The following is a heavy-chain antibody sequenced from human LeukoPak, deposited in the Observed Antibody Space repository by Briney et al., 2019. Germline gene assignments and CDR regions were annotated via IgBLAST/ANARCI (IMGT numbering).Heavy chain of an antibody. J-gene: IGHJ3*02. V-gene: IGHV4-61*02. CDR3: ARDRGKYGSSWPDAFDI. CDR1: GGSISSGSYY. CDR2: IYTSGST. D-gene: IGHD6-13*01. Sequence: PSETLSLTCTVSGGSISSGSYYWSWIRQPAGKGLEWIGRIYTSGSTNYNPSLESRVTISVDTSKNQFSLKLSSVTAADTAVYYCARDRGKYGSSWPDAFDIWGQGTMVTVSS.